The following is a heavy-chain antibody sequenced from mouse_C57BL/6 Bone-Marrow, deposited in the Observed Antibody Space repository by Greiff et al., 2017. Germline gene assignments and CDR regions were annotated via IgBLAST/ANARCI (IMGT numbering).Heavy chain of an antibody. J-gene: IGHJ2*01. CDR3: VVDGYSYFDY. CDR2: IRSKSNNYAT. V-gene: IGHV10-1*01. D-gene: IGHD2-3*01. CDR1: GFSFNTYA. Sequence: EVKLVESGGGLVQPKGSLKLSCAASGFSFNTYAMNWVRQAPGKGLEWVARIRSKSNNYATYYADSVKDRFTISRDDSESMLYLQMNNLKTEDTAMYYCVVDGYSYFDYWGQGATLTGSS.